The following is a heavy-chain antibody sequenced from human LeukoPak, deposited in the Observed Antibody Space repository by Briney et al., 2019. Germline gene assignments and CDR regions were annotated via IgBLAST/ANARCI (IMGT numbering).Heavy chain of an antibody. D-gene: IGHD3-10*01. CDR1: GYTFTSYD. CDR2: MNPNSGNT. J-gene: IGHJ4*02. V-gene: IGHV1-8*01. Sequence: GASVKVSCKASGYTFTSYDINWVRQATGQGLEWMGWMNPNSGNTGYAQKFQGGVTMTRNTSISTAYMELSSLRSEDTAVYYCAKDLVRGVTLSDYWGQGTLATVSS. CDR3: AKDLVRGVTLSDY.